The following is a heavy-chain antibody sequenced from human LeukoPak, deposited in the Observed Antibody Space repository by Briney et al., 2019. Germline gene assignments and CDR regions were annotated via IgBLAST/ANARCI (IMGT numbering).Heavy chain of an antibody. CDR3: ARDCSGGSCSIGGMGIYFDY. CDR2: IYTSGST. V-gene: IGHV4-4*07. J-gene: IGHJ4*02. D-gene: IGHD2-15*01. CDR1: GGSISSYY. Sequence: SETLSLTCTVSGGSISSYYWSWIRQPAGQGLEWIGRIYTSGSTNYNPSLKSRVTMSVDTSKNQLSLKLSSVTAADTAVYYCARDCSGGSCSIGGMGIYFDYWGQGTLVTVSS.